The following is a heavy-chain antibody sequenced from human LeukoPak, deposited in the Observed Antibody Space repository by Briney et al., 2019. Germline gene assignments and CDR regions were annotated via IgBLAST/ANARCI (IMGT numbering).Heavy chain of an antibody. CDR3: TKDPNGDYVGAFDP. V-gene: IGHV3-23*01. CDR2: ITAGHYIT. CDR1: GFSFSGFA. D-gene: IGHD4-17*01. J-gene: IGHJ5*02. Sequence: GGSLRLSCAASGFSFSGFAMTWVRQAPGEGLECVSSITAGHYITYNTDSVKGLLTISRNNSENTLYLQMNSLRADDTAVYYCTKDPNGDYVGAFDPWGQGTLVTVSS.